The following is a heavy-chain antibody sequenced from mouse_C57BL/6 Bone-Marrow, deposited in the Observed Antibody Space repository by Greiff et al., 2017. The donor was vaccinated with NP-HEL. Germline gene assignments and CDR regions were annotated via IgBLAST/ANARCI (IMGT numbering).Heavy chain of an antibody. Sequence: QVTLKESGPGILQPSQTLSLTCSFSGFSLSTFGMGVGWIRQPSGKGLEWLAHIWWDDDKYYNPALKSRLTISKDTSKNQVFLKIANVDTADTATYYCARMRSNYPYYYAMDYWGQGTSVTVSS. CDR1: GFSLSTFGMG. D-gene: IGHD2-5*01. CDR2: IWWDDDK. J-gene: IGHJ4*01. V-gene: IGHV8-8*01. CDR3: ARMRSNYPYYYAMDY.